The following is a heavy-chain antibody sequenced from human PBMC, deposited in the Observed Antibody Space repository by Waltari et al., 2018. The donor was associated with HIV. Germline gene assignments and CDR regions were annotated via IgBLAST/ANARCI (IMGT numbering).Heavy chain of an antibody. CDR2: VYYNGDT. V-gene: IGHV4-31*03. CDR1: GGAISSGDEF. Sequence: QVQLQESGPGLVQPSQTLSIICTVSGGAISSGDEFCSWIRQQPRKGLEWIGYVYYNGDTNYNPSLKSRVTISVGASKNHFSLKLSSVTAADTAVYFCAREQVTIFGVPDYSYGMDAWGQGTTVTVSS. J-gene: IGHJ6*02. D-gene: IGHD3-3*01. CDR3: AREQVTIFGVPDYSYGMDA.